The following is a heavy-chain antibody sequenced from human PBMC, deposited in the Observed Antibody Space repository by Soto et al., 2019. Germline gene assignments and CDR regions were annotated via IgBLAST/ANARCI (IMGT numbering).Heavy chain of an antibody. CDR3: RRDGYFGWGGYFPPGGGTLDY. Sequence: QVQLVQSGAEVKKPESSVKVSCKASGGAFSTNAFSWVRQAPGQGLEWMGRIIPMFGTPTYSQKFQGRVTISREISTRNTYGGPRSLTSGETGGYFCRRDGYFGWGGYFPPGGGTLDYWGQGSLVTVTS. D-gene: IGHD3-3*01. J-gene: IGHJ4*02. CDR2: IIPMFGTP. V-gene: IGHV1-69*06. CDR1: GGAFSTNA.